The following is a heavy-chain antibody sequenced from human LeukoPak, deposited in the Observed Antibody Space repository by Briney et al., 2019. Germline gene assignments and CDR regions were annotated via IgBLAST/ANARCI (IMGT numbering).Heavy chain of an antibody. Sequence: SETLSLTCNVSGGPISTHYWSWIRQPPGKGLEWIGYISDGGVTSYNPSLKGCVTISVDSPKNRFSLRLTSLTAVDTALYYCARHGGARDYFDYWGPGSLVTVSS. CDR2: ISDGGVT. D-gene: IGHD4-23*01. J-gene: IGHJ4*02. CDR3: ARHGGARDYFDY. V-gene: IGHV4-59*08. CDR1: GGPISTHY.